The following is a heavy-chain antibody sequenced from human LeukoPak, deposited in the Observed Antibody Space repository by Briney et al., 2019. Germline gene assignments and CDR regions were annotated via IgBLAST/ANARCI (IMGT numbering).Heavy chain of an antibody. D-gene: IGHD7-27*01. J-gene: IGHJ4*02. CDR3: ARGPPNWGYDY. CDR1: GYTFTNYG. CDR2: ISAYNANT. V-gene: IGHV1-18*01. Sequence: ASVKVSCKASGYTFTNYGINWVRQAPGQGLEWMGWISAYNANTNYAQKFQGRVTMTTDISTRTAYMELRGLGSDDTAVYYCARGPPNWGYDYWGPGTLVTVSS.